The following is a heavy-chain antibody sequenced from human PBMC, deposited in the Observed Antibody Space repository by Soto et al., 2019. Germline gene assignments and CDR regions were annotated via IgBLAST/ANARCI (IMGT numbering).Heavy chain of an antibody. J-gene: IGHJ5*02. CDR1: GDSISSSSQY. V-gene: IGHV4-39*07. CDR2: IHYSGTP. D-gene: IGHD4-17*01. Sequence: SETLSLTCSVSGDSISSSSQYWGWIRQPPGKGLEWIGSIHYSGTPYYNPSLKSRVTISVDTSKNQFSLKLTSVTAADTAVYYCARGAATVTPGWFDPWGQGIMVTVSS. CDR3: ARGAATVTPGWFDP.